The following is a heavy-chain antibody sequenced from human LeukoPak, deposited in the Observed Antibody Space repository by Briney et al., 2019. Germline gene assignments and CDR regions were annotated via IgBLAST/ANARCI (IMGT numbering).Heavy chain of an antibody. V-gene: IGHV3-7*01. CDR2: IKQDGSEK. Sequence: GGSLRLSCAASGFIFSNYWMSWVRQAPGKGLEWVANIKQDGSEKYYVDSVKGRFTISRDNAKNSLYLQMNSLRAEDTAVYYCARGLHSYYSGSGSPYRYYYYYYMDVWGKGTTVTISS. D-gene: IGHD3-10*01. J-gene: IGHJ6*03. CDR1: GFIFSNYW. CDR3: ARGLHSYYSGSGSPYRYYYYYYMDV.